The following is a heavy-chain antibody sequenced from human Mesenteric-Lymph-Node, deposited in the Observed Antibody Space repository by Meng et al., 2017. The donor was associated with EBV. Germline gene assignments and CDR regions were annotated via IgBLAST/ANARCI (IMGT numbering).Heavy chain of an antibody. D-gene: IGHD4-23*01. J-gene: IGHJ4*02. CDR1: GSSFTSYW. V-gene: IGHV5-51*01. CDR3: ARQQGNSGGDY. CDR2: IYPGDSDT. Sequence: GAAVEKPGESLKISCQGSGSSFTSYWIGWVRQLPGKGLEWMGIIYPGDSDTRYSPSFQGQVTISADKSISTAYLQRSSLKASDTAMYYCARQQGNSGGDYWGQGTLVTVSS.